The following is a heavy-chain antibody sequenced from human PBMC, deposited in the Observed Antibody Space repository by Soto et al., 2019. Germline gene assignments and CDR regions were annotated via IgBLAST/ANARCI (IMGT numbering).Heavy chain of an antibody. D-gene: IGHD6-19*01. J-gene: IGHJ4*02. CDR1: GFTFDDYA. CDR2: ISWNSGRI. Sequence: EVQLVESGGGLVQPGRSLRLACTASGFTFDDYAIHWVRQGPGKGLEWVSGISWNSGRIDYADSVKGRFTISRDNAKKSLYLQMNSLRGEDTALYYCAKDIREYGNGWTYFDNWGQGTLVTVSS. V-gene: IGHV3-9*01. CDR3: AKDIREYGNGWTYFDN.